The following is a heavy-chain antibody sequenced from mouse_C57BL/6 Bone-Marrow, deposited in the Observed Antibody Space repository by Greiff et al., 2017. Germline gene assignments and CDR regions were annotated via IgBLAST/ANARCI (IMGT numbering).Heavy chain of an antibody. V-gene: IGHV5-17*01. CDR3: ASLDYYGSSYPYWYFDV. D-gene: IGHD1-1*01. Sequence: DVKLVESGGGLVKPGGSLKLSCAASGFTFSDYGMHWVRQAPEKGLEWVAYISSGSSTIYYADTVKGRFTISRDNAKNTLFLQMTSLRSEDTAMYYCASLDYYGSSYPYWYFDVWGTGTTVTVSS. CDR1: GFTFSDYG. J-gene: IGHJ1*03. CDR2: ISSGSSTI.